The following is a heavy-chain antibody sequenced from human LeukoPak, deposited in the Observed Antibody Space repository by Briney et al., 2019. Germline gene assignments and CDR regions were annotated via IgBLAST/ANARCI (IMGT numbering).Heavy chain of an antibody. D-gene: IGHD2/OR15-2a*01. Sequence: GGSLRLSCAASGFISSSYALHWVRQAPGKGLEWVAVISYDGSNKYYADSVKGRFTISRDNSKNTLYLQMNSLRAEDTAVYYCARGFLADYFDYWGQGTLVTVSS. V-gene: IGHV3-30-3*01. CDR3: ARGFLADYFDY. CDR1: GFISSSYA. J-gene: IGHJ4*02. CDR2: ISYDGSNK.